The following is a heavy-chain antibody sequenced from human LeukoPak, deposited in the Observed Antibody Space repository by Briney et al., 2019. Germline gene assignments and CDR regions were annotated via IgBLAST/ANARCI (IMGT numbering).Heavy chain of an antibody. CDR2: TFYTGRT. V-gene: IGHV4-39*01. CDR1: GDSIISNIYW. CDR3: ARRRHNFDFYDV. J-gene: IGHJ3*01. Sequence: PSETLSLTCTVSGDSIISNIYWWDWVRLPPGKGLEWIGATFYTGRTFYSPSLKSQVTISVDTSKNQFSLDLSSATAADTAVYYCARRRHNFDFYDVWGQGTRVTVSS. D-gene: IGHD3/OR15-3a*01.